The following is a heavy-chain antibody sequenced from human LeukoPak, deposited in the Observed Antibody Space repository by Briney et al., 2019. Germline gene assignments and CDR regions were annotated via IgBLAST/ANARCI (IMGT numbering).Heavy chain of an antibody. J-gene: IGHJ4*02. V-gene: IGHV3-33*01. Sequence: GGSLRLSCAASGFTFSSYGMHWVRQAPGKGLEWVAVIWYDGSNKYYADSVKGRFTISRDNSKNTLYLQMNSLRAEDTAVYYRARHYYGSGSYYNGSDYWGQGTLVTVSS. CDR1: GFTFSSYG. CDR2: IWYDGSNK. D-gene: IGHD3-10*01. CDR3: ARHYYGSGSYYNGSDY.